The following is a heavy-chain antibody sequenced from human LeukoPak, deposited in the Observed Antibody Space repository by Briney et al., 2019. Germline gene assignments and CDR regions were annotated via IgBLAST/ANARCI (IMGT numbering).Heavy chain of an antibody. D-gene: IGHD4-11*01. J-gene: IGHJ4*02. V-gene: IGHV4-59*01. CDR1: SGSISGYY. Sequence: PSETLSLTCTVSSGSISGYYWTWIRQPPGKGLEWIAYIYCTGSTNYNPSLESRVTISVETSKNQFSLRLSSVTAADTAVYYCARLRGNYFPDYWGQGTLVTVSS. CDR2: IYCTGST. CDR3: ARLRGNYFPDY.